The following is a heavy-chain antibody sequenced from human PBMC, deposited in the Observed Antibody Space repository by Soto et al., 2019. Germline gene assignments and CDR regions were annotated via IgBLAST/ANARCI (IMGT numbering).Heavy chain of an antibody. J-gene: IGHJ4*01. Sequence: QVQLVESGGGVVQSGRSLKLSCAASGFPFSSYGMHWVRQAPGKGLEWVGEISYVGSNKFYADSVKGRFTISRDKSKNTLYRQMSSLIAEDTAVSSAGGQYYCDYCGQGTVVSVS. V-gene: IGHV3-30*03. D-gene: IGHD2-15*01. CDR3: GGQYYCDY. CDR1: GFPFSSYG. CDR2: ISYVGSNK.